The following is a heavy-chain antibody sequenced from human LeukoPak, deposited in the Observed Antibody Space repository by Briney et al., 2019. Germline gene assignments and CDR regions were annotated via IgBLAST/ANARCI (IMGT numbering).Heavy chain of an antibody. CDR1: GFTFSSYG. V-gene: IGHV3-30*19. D-gene: IGHD2-15*01. J-gene: IGHJ4*02. CDR3: SRPLSRGGIVVVVAAWEGFDY. CDR2: IPYDGSNK. Sequence: GGSLRLSCAASGFTFSSYGMHWVRQAPGKGLGWVAVIPYDGSNKYYADFVKARFSLSRDNSKNTQCLQMNSLRAEDTAVYSCSRPLSRGGIVVVVAAWEGFDYWGQGTLVTVSS.